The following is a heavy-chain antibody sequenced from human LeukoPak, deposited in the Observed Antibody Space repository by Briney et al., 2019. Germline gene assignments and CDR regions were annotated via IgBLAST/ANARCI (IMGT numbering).Heavy chain of an antibody. Sequence: PSETLSLTCTVSGGSISSYYWSWIRQPAGKGLEGIGRIYTSGSTNYNASLKSRVSMSVDTSKNQFSLKLSSVTAADTAVFYCARENSGSYREFDYWGQGTLATVSS. V-gene: IGHV4-4*07. CDR1: GGSISSYY. CDR3: ARENSGSYREFDY. D-gene: IGHD1-26*01. J-gene: IGHJ4*02. CDR2: IYTSGST.